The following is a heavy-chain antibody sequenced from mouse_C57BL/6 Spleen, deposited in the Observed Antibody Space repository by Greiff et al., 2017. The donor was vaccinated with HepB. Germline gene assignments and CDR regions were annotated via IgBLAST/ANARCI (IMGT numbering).Heavy chain of an antibody. CDR3: ASIYYGNYENAMDY. J-gene: IGHJ4*01. CDR2: IDPSDSET. D-gene: IGHD2-1*01. V-gene: IGHV1-52*01. Sequence: QVQLKQPGAELVRPGSSVKLSYKASGYTFTSYWMHWVKQRPIQGLEWIGNIDPSDSETHYNQKFKDKATLTVDKSSSTAYMQLSSLTSEDSAVYYCASIYYGNYENAMDYWGQGTSVTVSS. CDR1: GYTFTSYW.